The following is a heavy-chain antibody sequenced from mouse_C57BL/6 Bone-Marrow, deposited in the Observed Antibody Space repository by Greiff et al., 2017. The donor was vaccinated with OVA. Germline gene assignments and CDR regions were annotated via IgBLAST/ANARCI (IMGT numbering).Heavy chain of an antibody. D-gene: IGHD2-1*01. V-gene: IGHV5-4*01. CDR2: ISDGGSYT. J-gene: IGHJ3*01. Sequence: EVQLQESGGGLVKPGGSLKLSCAASGFTFSSYAMSWVRQTPEKRLEWVATISDGGSYTYYPDNVKGRFTISRDNAKNNLYLQMSHLKSEDTAMYYCARDYYGNFWFAYWGQGTLVTVSA. CDR3: ARDYYGNFWFAY. CDR1: GFTFSSYA.